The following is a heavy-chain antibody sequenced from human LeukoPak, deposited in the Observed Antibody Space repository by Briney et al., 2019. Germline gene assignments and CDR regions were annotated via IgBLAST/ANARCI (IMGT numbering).Heavy chain of an antibody. Sequence: PSETLSLTCAVYGGSFSGYYWSWSRQPPGKGLEWIWEINHSGSTNSNPSLKSRVNISVDTSKNQFSQKLTSVPAAHTTVYYCATRRAVGDRYYYYYYMDVWGKRTTVTVSS. D-gene: IGHD1-26*01. CDR1: GGSFSGYY. CDR2: INHSGST. CDR3: ATRRAVGDRYYYYYYMDV. V-gene: IGHV4-34*01. J-gene: IGHJ6*03.